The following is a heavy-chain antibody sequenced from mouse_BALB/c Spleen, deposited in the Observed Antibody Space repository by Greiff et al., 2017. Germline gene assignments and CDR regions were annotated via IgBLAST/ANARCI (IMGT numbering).Heavy chain of an antibody. D-gene: IGHD1-1*01. CDR2: ISSGGST. V-gene: IGHV5-6-5*01. J-gene: IGHJ2*01. CDR1: GFTFSSYA. Sequence: DVMLVESGGGLVKPGGSLKLSCAASGFTFSSYAMSWVRQTPEKRLEWVASISSGGSTYYPDSVKGRFTISRDNARNILYLQMSSLRSEDTAMYYCARELTTVVSPFDYWGQGTTLTVSS. CDR3: ARELTTVVSPFDY.